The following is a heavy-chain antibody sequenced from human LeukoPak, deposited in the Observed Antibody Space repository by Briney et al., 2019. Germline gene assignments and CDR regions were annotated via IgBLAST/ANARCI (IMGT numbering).Heavy chain of an antibody. Sequence: PGGSLRLSCAASGFTFGDYGMTWVRQVPGKGPEWVSGIDWNGGRTGYADSVKGRFTISRDNAKNSLYLQMNSLRAEDTALYYCATGLSGLSDTFDIRGQGTMVSVSS. J-gene: IGHJ3*02. CDR3: ATGLSGLSDTFDI. CDR1: GFTFGDYG. D-gene: IGHD3-3*01. CDR2: IDWNGGRT. V-gene: IGHV3-20*04.